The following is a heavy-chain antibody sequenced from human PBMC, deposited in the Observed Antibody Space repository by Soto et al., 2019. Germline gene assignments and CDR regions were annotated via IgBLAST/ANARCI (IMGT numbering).Heavy chain of an antibody. CDR3: AGYCSGGSCLGSTIYYYYGMDV. CDR2: ISAYNGNT. D-gene: IGHD2-15*01. CDR1: GYTFTSYG. Sequence: QLVQSGAEVKKPGASVKVSCKTSGYTFTSYGISWVRQAPGQGLEGLGWISAYNGNTNYAQSFHDRVTMTTDTSTSTAYMELRSLISDDTAVYYCAGYCSGGSCLGSTIYYYYGMDVWGQGKTVTVSS. J-gene: IGHJ6*02. V-gene: IGHV1-18*04.